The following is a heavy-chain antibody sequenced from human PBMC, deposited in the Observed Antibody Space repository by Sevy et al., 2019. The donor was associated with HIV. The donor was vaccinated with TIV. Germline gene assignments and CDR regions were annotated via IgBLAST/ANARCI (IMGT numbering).Heavy chain of an antibody. CDR2: IIPIFGTA. D-gene: IGHD1-26*01. Sequence: ASVKVSCKASGGTFSSYAISWVRQAPGQWLEWMGGIIPIFGTANYAQKFQGRVTITADESTSTAYMELSSLRSEDTAVYYCARAGVGAGTFDIWGQGTMVTVSS. CDR3: ARAGVGAGTFDI. J-gene: IGHJ3*02. CDR1: GGTFSSYA. V-gene: IGHV1-69*13.